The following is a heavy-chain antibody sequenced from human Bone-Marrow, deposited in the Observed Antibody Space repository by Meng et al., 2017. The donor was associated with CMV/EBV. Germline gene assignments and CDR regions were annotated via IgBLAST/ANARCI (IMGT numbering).Heavy chain of an antibody. Sequence: ASVKVSCKASGYTFTGYYMHWVRQAPGQGLEWMGWINPNSGGTNYAQKFQGRVTMTRDTSISTAYMELSRLRSDDTAVYYCARLPGIAVAGTDYWAQGTLVTFSS. V-gene: IGHV1-2*02. CDR3: ARLPGIAVAGTDY. CDR2: INPNSGGT. D-gene: IGHD6-19*01. J-gene: IGHJ4*02. CDR1: GYTFTGYY.